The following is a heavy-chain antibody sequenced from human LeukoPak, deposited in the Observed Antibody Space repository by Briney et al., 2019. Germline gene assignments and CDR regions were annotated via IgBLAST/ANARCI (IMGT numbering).Heavy chain of an antibody. Sequence: SETLSLTCTVSGGSISSYYWSWIRQPPGKGLEWMGYIYYSGSTNYNPSLKSRVTVSVDTSKNQFSLKLSSVTAADTAVYYCARSTPPFYYFDYWGQGTLVTVSS. CDR2: IYYSGST. D-gene: IGHD2-15*01. CDR1: GGSISSYY. CDR3: ARSTPPFYYFDY. J-gene: IGHJ4*02. V-gene: IGHV4-59*01.